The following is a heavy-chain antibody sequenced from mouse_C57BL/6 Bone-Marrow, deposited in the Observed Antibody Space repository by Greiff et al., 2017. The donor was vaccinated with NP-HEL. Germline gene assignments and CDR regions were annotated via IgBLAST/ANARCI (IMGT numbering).Heavy chain of an antibody. CDR2: ISYSGST. CDR3: ARSPLWLRRNYYAMDY. D-gene: IGHD2-2*01. V-gene: IGHV3-8*01. CDR1: GYSITSDY. Sequence: EVKVIESGPGLAKPSQTLSLTCSVTGYSITSDYWNGIRKFPGNKLEYMGYISYSGSTYYNPSLKSRISITRDTSKNQYYLQLNSVTTEDTATYYCARSPLWLRRNYYAMDYWGQGTSVTVSS. J-gene: IGHJ4*01.